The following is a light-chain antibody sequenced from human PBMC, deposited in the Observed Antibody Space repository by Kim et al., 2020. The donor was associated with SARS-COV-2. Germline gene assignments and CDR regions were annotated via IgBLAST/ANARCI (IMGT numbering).Light chain of an antibody. J-gene: IGKJ1*01. Sequence: DIQMTQYPSTLSAFVGDRVTITCRASQNINNWLAWYQQKPGKAPNLLIYKATTLESGVPSRFSGSGSGIEFTLTISSLQPDDSAAYYCQEYSRGGTFGQGTKVDIK. CDR1: QNINNW. CDR2: KAT. CDR3: QEYSRGGT. V-gene: IGKV1-5*03.